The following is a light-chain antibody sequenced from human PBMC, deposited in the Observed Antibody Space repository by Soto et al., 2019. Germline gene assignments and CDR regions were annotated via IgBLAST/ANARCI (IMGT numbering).Light chain of an antibody. CDR3: QQYSSSPPIT. J-gene: IGKJ1*01. V-gene: IGKV3-20*01. Sequence: EIVLTQSPDTLSLTPGEGATLSCRASQSVTNSYLAWYQQKPGQAPRLLIYGASSRATGIPDRFSGSGSETDFTLTISRLEPEDFAVYYCQQYSSSPPITFGQGTKVDI. CDR1: QSVTNSY. CDR2: GAS.